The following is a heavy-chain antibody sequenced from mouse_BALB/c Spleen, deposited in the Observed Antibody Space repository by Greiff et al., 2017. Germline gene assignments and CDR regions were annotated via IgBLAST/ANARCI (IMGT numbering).Heavy chain of an antibody. V-gene: IGHV5-6-2*01. CDR1: GFTFSSYY. Sequence: EVKLVESGGGLVKLGGSLKLSCAASGFTFSSYYMSWVRQTPEKRLELVAAINSNGGSTYYPDTVKGRFTISRDNAKNTLYLQMSSLKSEDTALYYCARPSLLRPYWYFDVWGAGTTVTFSS. CDR3: ARPSLLRPYWYFDV. J-gene: IGHJ1*01. D-gene: IGHD1-2*01. CDR2: INSNGGST.